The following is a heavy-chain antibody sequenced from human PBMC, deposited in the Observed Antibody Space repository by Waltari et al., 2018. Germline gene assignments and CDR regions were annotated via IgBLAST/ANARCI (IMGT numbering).Heavy chain of an antibody. J-gene: IGHJ4*02. CDR2: INPNSGDT. CDR3: AIVDTAMGGGDDY. CDR1: GYTFTGYY. Sequence: QVQLVQSGAEVKKPGASVKVSCKASGYTFTGYYMHWVRQAPGQGLEWMGRINPNSGDTNYAQKFQGRVTMTRDTSISTAYMELSRLRSDDTAVYYCAIVDTAMGGGDDYWGQGTLVTVSS. D-gene: IGHD5-18*01. V-gene: IGHV1-2*06.